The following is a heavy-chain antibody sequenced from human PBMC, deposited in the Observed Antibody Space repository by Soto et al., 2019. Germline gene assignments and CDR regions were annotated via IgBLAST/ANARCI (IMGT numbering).Heavy chain of an antibody. CDR3: AEDEYYYSRSGYYIFDS. Sequence: QAQLVESGGGVVQPGESLRLSCEVSGFTFSAYGMHWVRQAPGKGLEWVAAISHDGTNKNYGDSVKGRFTISRDNSKKTLYLQMNSLRPEDTALDYCAEDEYYYSRSGYYIFDSWGQGTLVTVSS. D-gene: IGHD3-22*01. V-gene: IGHV3-30*18. CDR1: GFTFSAYG. CDR2: ISHDGTNK. J-gene: IGHJ4*02.